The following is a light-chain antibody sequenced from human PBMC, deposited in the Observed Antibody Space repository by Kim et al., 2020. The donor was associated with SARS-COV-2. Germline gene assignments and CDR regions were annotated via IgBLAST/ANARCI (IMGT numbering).Light chain of an antibody. CDR1: NIGSKN. Sequence: SYELTQPPSVSVAPGKTARITCGGKNIGSKNVHWYQQRPGQAPVLVIYYDSDRPSGIPERFSGSNSGNTATLAISRVEAGDEADYFCQVWYSSSDDYVFG. CDR2: YDS. V-gene: IGLV3-21*04. CDR3: QVWYSSSDDYV. J-gene: IGLJ1*01.